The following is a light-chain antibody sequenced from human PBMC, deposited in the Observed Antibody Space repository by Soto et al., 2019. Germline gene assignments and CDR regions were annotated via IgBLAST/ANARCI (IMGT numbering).Light chain of an antibody. CDR1: QSVSSSY. J-gene: IGKJ1*01. Sequence: EMVLTQSPGTLSLSPGEIATLSCRASQSVSSSYLAWYQQKPGQAPRLLIYDTSSRATGIPDRFSGSGSGTDFTLAISRLEPEDFAVYYCQQCGSSPSFGQGTKVELK. CDR3: QQCGSSPS. CDR2: DTS. V-gene: IGKV3-20*01.